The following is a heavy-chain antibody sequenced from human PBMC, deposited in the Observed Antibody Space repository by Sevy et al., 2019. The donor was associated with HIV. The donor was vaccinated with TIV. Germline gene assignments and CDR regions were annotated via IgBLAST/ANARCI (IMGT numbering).Heavy chain of an antibody. D-gene: IGHD4-17*01. Sequence: SETLSLTCTVSGGSISSYYWSWIRQPPGKGLEWIGYIYYSGSTNYNPYLKSRVTISADTSKNQFSRKLSSVTAADTAVYYCARVAGGDYGRVYYGMDVWGQGTTVTVSS. CDR3: ARVAGGDYGRVYYGMDV. CDR2: IYYSGST. J-gene: IGHJ6*02. V-gene: IGHV4-59*13. CDR1: GGSISSYY.